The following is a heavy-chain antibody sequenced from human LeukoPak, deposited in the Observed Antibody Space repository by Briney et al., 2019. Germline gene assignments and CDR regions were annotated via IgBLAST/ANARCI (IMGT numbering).Heavy chain of an antibody. CDR1: GFTFRSYE. CDR3: ARGLNSLDY. D-gene: IGHD5-24*01. CDR2: ISSSGSTI. J-gene: IGHJ4*02. Sequence: HPGGSLRLSCAASGFTFRSYEMNWVRQAAGKGLEWVSYISSSGSTIYYADSVKGRFTISRDNAKNSLYLQMNSLRAEDTAVYYCARGLNSLDYWGQGTLVTVSS. V-gene: IGHV3-48*03.